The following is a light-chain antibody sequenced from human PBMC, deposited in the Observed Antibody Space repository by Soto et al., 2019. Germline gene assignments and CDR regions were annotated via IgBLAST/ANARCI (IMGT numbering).Light chain of an antibody. J-gene: IGLJ2*01. CDR1: SSDVGSYNL. Sequence: QSALTQPASVSGSPGQSITISCTGTSSDVGSYNLVSWYQQHPGKAPKLIIYEGNKRPSGVSDRFSGSKSGNTASLTISGLQAEDEADYYCCSYAGTSTHVVFGGGTKLTVL. CDR3: CSYAGTSTHVV. CDR2: EGN. V-gene: IGLV2-23*01.